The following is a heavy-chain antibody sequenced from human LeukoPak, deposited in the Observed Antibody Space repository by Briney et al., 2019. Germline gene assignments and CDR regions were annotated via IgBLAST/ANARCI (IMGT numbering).Heavy chain of an antibody. CDR1: GGSFSGYY. CDR2: INHSGST. Sequence: SETLSLTCAGYGGSFSGYYWSWIRQPPGKGLEWIGEINHSGSTNYNPSLKSRVTISVDTSKNQFSLKLSSVTAADTAVYYCARGRYYDYVWGSYRNPPLDYWGQGTLVTVSS. D-gene: IGHD3-16*02. CDR3: ARGRYYDYVWGSYRNPPLDY. J-gene: IGHJ4*02. V-gene: IGHV4-34*01.